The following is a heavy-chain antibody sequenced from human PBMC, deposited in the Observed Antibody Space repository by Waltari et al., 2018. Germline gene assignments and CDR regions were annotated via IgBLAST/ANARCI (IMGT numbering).Heavy chain of an antibody. CDR3: ARVLMNDAFDI. J-gene: IGHJ3*02. Sequence: QVQLVQSGAEVKKLGASVKVSCKASGYSFNDYYIHWVRQAPGQGLEWMGWINPKNGVRKFTQKFQGRVTMTRDTTISTAYMELSSLRSDDTAVYYCARVLMNDAFDIWGPGTMVTVSS. V-gene: IGHV1-2*02. CDR2: INPKNGVR. CDR1: GYSFNDYY.